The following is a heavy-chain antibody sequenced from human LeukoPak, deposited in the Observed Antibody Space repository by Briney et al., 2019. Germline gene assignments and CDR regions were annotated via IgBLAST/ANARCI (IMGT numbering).Heavy chain of an antibody. J-gene: IGHJ4*02. CDR2: IIPIFGTA. CDR1: GGSFGNNA. Sequence: SVKVSCKASGGSFGNNAISWVRQAPGQGLEWMGGIIPIFGTANYAQKFQGRVTITADESTSTAYMELSSLRSEDTAVYYCARDGGDGDGYNWGQGTLVTVSS. CDR3: ARDGGDGDGYN. V-gene: IGHV1-69*13. D-gene: IGHD5-24*01.